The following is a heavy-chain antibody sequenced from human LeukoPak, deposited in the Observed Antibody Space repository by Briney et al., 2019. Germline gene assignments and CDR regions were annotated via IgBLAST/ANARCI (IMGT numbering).Heavy chain of an antibody. D-gene: IGHD6-19*01. Sequence: PSETLSLTCAVYGGSFSGYYWSWIRQPPGKGLEWIGEINHSGSTNYNPSLKSRVTISVDTSKNQFSLKLSSVTAADTAVYYCARAGAVAGVYWGQGTLVTVSS. CDR2: INHSGST. J-gene: IGHJ4*02. CDR3: ARAGAVAGVY. V-gene: IGHV4-34*01. CDR1: GGSFSGYY.